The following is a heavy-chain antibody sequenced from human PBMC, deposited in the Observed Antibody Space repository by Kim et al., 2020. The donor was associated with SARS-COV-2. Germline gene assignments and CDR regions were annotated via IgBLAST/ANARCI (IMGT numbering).Heavy chain of an antibody. CDR3: AKGNPDIVATIDYYGMDV. Sequence: GGSLRLSCAASGFTFSSYGMHWVRQAPGKGLEWVAVIWYDGSNKYYADSVKGRFTISRDNSKNTLYLQMNSLRAEDTAVYYCAKGNPDIVATIDYYGMDVWGQGTTVTVSS. CDR2: IWYDGSNK. D-gene: IGHD5-12*01. V-gene: IGHV3-33*06. CDR1: GFTFSSYG. J-gene: IGHJ6*02.